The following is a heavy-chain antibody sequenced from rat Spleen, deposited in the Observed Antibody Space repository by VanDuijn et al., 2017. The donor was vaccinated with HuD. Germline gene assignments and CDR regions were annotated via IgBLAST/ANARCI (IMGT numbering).Heavy chain of an antibody. CDR1: GFSLADYS. CDR2: MWNGGNT. CDR3: TRDRLKWFDY. J-gene: IGHJ2*01. D-gene: IGHD1-1*01. V-gene: IGHV2S63*01. Sequence: VELKESGPGLVQPSETLSLTCTVSGFSLADYSVHWVRQPPGKGLEWMGVMWNGGNTAYNSPLKSRLSISRDTSKSQVFLKMNSLQTEDTAIYYCTRDRLKWFDYWGQGVMVTVSS.